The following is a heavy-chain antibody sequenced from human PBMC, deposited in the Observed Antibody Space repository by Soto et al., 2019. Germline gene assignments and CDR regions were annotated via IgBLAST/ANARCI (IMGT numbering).Heavy chain of an antibody. D-gene: IGHD2-8*02. CDR1: GGSISSGGYY. CDR3: ARDKITGLFDY. Sequence: SETLSLTCTVSGGSISSGGYYWSWIRQHPGTGLEWIGEVNHSGSTNYNPSLKSRVTISVDTSKNQFSLKLTSVTAADTAVYYCARDKITGLFDYWGQGTLVTVSS. V-gene: IGHV4-39*07. J-gene: IGHJ4*02. CDR2: VNHSGST.